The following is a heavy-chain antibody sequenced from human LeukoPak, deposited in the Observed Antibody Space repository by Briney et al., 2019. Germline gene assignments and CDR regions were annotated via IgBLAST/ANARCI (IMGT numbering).Heavy chain of an antibody. J-gene: IGHJ4*02. CDR2: IYYSGTT. CDR3: ARRELLWFGELLLDGATSFDY. V-gene: IGHV4-39*07. D-gene: IGHD3-10*01. Sequence: SETLSLTCTVSGGSISSSPYYWGWIRQPPGKGLEWIGSIYYSGTTHYNPSLGSRVTISVDTSKNQFSLKLSSVTAADTAVYYCARRELLWFGELLLDGATSFDYWGQGTLVTVSS. CDR1: GGSISSSPYY.